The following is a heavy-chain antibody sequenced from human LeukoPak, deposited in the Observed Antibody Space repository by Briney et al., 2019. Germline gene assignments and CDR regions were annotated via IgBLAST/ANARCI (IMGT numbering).Heavy chain of an antibody. V-gene: IGHV3-23*01. J-gene: IGHJ4*02. D-gene: IGHD3-9*01. CDR3: AKDLVAYYDILTGSMETGFDY. CDR1: GFTFSSYG. Sequence: GGTLRLSCAASGFTFSSYGMSWVRQAPGKGLEWVSAISGSGGGTYYADSVKGRFTISRDNSKNTLYLQMNSLRAEDTAVYYCAKDLVAYYDILTGSMETGFDYWGQGTLVTVSS. CDR2: ISGSGGGT.